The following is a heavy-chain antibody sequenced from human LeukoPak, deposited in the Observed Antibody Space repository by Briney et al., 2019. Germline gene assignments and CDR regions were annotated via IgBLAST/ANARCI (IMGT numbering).Heavy chain of an antibody. CDR2: ISGSGGNT. CDR1: GFTFSSYG. V-gene: IGHV3-23*01. Sequence: GGTLRLSCAASGFTFSSYGMSWVRQAPGKGLEWVSAISGSGGNTYYADSVTGRFIISRDNSKNTLYLQMNSLRAEDTAVYYCAREVYTDYYDSSGGFDYWGQGTLVTVSS. CDR3: AREVYTDYYDSSGGFDY. J-gene: IGHJ4*02. D-gene: IGHD3-22*01.